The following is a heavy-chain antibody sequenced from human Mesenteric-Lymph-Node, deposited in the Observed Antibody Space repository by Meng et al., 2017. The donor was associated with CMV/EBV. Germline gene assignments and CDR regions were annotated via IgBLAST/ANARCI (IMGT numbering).Heavy chain of an antibody. CDR1: GPFSSYA. CDR3: ARGATMIRGVKNWFDP. CDR2: IIPIFGTA. J-gene: IGHJ5*02. D-gene: IGHD3-10*01. Sequence: GPFSSYAIPWVRQAPRQGLEWMGGIIPIFGTANYSQKFQGRVTITADESTSTAYMELSSLRSEDTAVYYCARGATMIRGVKNWFDPWGQGTLVTVSS. V-gene: IGHV1-69*01.